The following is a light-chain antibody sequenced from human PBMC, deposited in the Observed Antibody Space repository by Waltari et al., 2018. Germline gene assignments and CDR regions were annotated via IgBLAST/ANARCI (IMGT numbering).Light chain of an antibody. J-gene: IGKJ2*01. CDR2: GAS. CDR1: QSLLYSSNNRNY. CDR3: QQYFTTPYT. Sequence: DIVLTQSPDSLAGSLGERVTFNCTSSQSLLYSSNNRNYLAWYQQRAGQSPKLLIYGASTREMGVPGRFRGSGSGTDFTLTISSLQAEDVAIYYCQQYFTTPYTFGRGTKLEIK. V-gene: IGKV4-1*01.